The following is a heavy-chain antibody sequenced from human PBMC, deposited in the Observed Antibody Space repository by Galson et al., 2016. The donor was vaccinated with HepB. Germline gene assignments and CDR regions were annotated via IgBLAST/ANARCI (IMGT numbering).Heavy chain of an antibody. D-gene: IGHD6-13*01. V-gene: IGHV6-1*01. CDR2: TYYRSKWFH. CDR3: ARGGAPAGNGWFDP. CDR1: GDSVSTTSTS. Sequence: CAISGDSVSTTSTSWSWIRQSPSRGLEWLGRTYYRSKWFHDYAVSVKSRITINPDTSRNLFSLRLNSVTPEDTAVYYCARGGAPAGNGWFDPWGQGTLVTVSS. J-gene: IGHJ5*02.